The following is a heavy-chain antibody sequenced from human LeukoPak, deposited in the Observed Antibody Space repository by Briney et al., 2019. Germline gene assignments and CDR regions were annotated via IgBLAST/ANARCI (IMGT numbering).Heavy chain of an antibody. J-gene: IGHJ4*02. V-gene: IGHV3-23*01. CDR3: AKLDYDFWSGSFDK. D-gene: IGHD3-3*01. Sequence: PGGSLRISCAASGFTFSSYAMSWVRQAPGEGLEWVSAISGSGGSTYYSDSVKGRFTISRDNSQNTLYLQMNSLRAEDTAAYYCAKLDYDFWSGSFDKWGQGTLVTVSS. CDR1: GFTFSSYA. CDR2: ISGSGGST.